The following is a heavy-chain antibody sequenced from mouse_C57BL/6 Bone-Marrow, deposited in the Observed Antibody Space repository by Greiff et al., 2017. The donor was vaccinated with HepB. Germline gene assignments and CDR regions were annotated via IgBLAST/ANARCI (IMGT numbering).Heavy chain of an antibody. CDR3: ARSSAY. Sequence: QVQLQQSGAELARPGASVKLSCKASGYTFTSYGISWVKQRTGQGPEWIGEIYPRSGNTYYNEKFKGKATLTAVKSSSTAYRELRSLTSEYSAVYFCARSSAYWGQGTLVTVSA. CDR2: IYPRSGNT. V-gene: IGHV1-81*01. CDR1: GYTFTSYG. J-gene: IGHJ3*01.